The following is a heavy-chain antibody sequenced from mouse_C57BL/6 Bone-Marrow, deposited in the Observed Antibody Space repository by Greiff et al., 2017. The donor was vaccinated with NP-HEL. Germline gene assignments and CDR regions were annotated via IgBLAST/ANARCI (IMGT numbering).Heavy chain of an antibody. Sequence: QVQLQQSGAELVRPGASVTLSCKASGYTFTDYEMHWVKQTPVHGLEGIGAIDPETGGTAYNQKFKGKAILTADKSSSTAYMELRSLTSEDSAVYYCTRRDYSNYVCFAYWGQGTLVTVSA. CDR3: TRRDYSNYVCFAY. D-gene: IGHD2-5*01. CDR1: GYTFTDYE. V-gene: IGHV1-15*01. J-gene: IGHJ3*01. CDR2: IDPETGGT.